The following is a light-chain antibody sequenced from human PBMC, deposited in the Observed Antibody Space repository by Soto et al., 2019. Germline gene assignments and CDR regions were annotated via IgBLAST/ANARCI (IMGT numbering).Light chain of an antibody. CDR1: QSVGSN. Sequence: TQSPSTLSASVGDRVTLCCRARQSVGSNLAWYQQKPGQAPRLLIYGASNRATGIPDTFSGSGSGTDFTLNISTLEPEDFAVYDCEQYGSSPRTFGQGTKVELK. CDR2: GAS. CDR3: EQYGSSPRT. J-gene: IGKJ1*01. V-gene: IGKV3-20*01.